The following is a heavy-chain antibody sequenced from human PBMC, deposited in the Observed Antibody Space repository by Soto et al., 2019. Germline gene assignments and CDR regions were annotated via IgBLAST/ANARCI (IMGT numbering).Heavy chain of an antibody. V-gene: IGHV4-31*02. CDR1: GGSISSGGYY. D-gene: IGHD3-22*01. CDR3: ARGGYYYENSGQNAYDY. Sequence: PSETLSLTXTVSGGSISSGGYYWSWIRQHPGKGLEWIGYIYYGGSTYYNPSLKSRATTSGDTSKNQFSLKLSSVTAADTAVYYCARGGYYYENSGQNAYDYWGQGILVTVSS. CDR2: IYYGGST. J-gene: IGHJ4*01.